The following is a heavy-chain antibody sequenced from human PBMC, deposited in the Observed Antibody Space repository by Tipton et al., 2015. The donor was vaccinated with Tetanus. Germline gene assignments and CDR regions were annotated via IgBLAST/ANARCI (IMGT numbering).Heavy chain of an antibody. CDR3: ARARRQSGGPYYFDY. CDR2: ISAYSGNT. J-gene: IGHJ4*02. CDR1: GYSFTNYG. D-gene: IGHD1-26*01. Sequence: QSGAEVKKPGASVKVSCKASGYSFTNYGFSWVRQAPGQGLEWMGWISAYSGNTKYPQKLQGRVTMTTDTSTSTAYMELRSLRSDDTAVYYCARARRQSGGPYYFDYWGQGIMVTVSS. V-gene: IGHV1-18*01.